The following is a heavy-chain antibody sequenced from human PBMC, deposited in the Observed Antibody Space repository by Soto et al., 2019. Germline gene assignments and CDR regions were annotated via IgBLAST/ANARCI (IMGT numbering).Heavy chain of an antibody. CDR2: ISGSGGST. V-gene: IGHV3-23*01. Sequence: PGGSLRLSCAASGFTFSSYAMSWVRQAPGKGLEWVSAISGSGGSTYYADSVKGRFTISRDNSKNTLYLQMNSLRAEDTAVYYCAKDLGYSSSWFRGYYYYYYGMDVWGQGTTVTVSS. J-gene: IGHJ6*02. CDR3: AKDLGYSSSWFRGYYYYYYGMDV. CDR1: GFTFSSYA. D-gene: IGHD6-13*01.